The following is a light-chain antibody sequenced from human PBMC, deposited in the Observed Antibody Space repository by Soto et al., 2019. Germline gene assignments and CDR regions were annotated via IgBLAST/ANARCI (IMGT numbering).Light chain of an antibody. CDR2: RAS. Sequence: DIQMTQSPSTLSPSLQGTVTITCRASQGISSYLNWYRQKPGQAPKLLIYRASTLKSGIPSRFSGSGSGTDFTLTISSLQPEDIATYYCQQSYSTPLTFGGGTKVDIK. CDR3: QQSYSTPLT. CDR1: QGISSY. J-gene: IGKJ4*01. V-gene: IGKV1-39*01.